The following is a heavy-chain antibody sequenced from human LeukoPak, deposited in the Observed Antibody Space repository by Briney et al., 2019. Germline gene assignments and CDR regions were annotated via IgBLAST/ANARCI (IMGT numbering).Heavy chain of an antibody. Sequence: KPSETLSLTCAVYGGSFSGYYWSWIRQPPGKGLEWIGEINHSGSTNYNPSLKSRVTISVDTSKNQFSLKLSSVTAADTAVYYCGRVMATMRGTGGDAFDIWGQGTMVTVSS. V-gene: IGHV4-34*01. CDR2: INHSGST. CDR1: GGSFSGYY. D-gene: IGHD5-12*01. CDR3: GRVMATMRGTGGDAFDI. J-gene: IGHJ3*02.